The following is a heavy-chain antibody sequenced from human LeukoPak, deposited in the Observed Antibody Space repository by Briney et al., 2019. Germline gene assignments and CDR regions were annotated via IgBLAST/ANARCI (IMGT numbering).Heavy chain of an antibody. CDR3: ARDRIAVAGTSFGY. Sequence: PGGSLRLSCAASEFTFSSYWMSWVRQAPGKGLQWVANIKRDGSEKYYVDSVKGRFTISRDNVKNSLYLQMNSLRAEDTAVYYCARDRIAVAGTSFGYWGQGTLVTVSS. CDR1: EFTFSSYW. J-gene: IGHJ4*02. D-gene: IGHD6-19*01. V-gene: IGHV3-7*01. CDR2: IKRDGSEK.